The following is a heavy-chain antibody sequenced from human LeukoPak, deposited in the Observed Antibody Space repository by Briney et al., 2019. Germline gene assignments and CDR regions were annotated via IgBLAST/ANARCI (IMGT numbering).Heavy chain of an antibody. J-gene: IGHJ2*01. Sequence: GGSLRLSCAASGFTFSSYEMSWVRQAPGKGLEWVSYISDVGGTHYADSVKGRFTISRDNSKNTLSLQMNSLRAEDTAVYYCARSWCFDLWGRGTLVTVSS. CDR1: GFTFSSYE. V-gene: IGHV3-48*03. CDR2: ISDVGGT. CDR3: ARSWCFDL.